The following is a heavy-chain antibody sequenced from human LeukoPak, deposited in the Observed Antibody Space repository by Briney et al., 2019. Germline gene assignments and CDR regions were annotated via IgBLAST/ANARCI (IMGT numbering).Heavy chain of an antibody. CDR3: ARVYHTQDPLKDIVVVPAAIGPFDY. V-gene: IGHV3-30*19. CDR2: ISYDGSNK. Sequence: GGSLRLSCAASGFTFSSYGMHWVRQAPGKGLEWVAVISYDGSNKYYADSVKGRFTISRDNSKNTLYLQMNSLRAEDTAVYYCARVYHTQDPLKDIVVVPAAIGPFDYWGQGTLVTVSS. J-gene: IGHJ4*02. D-gene: IGHD2-2*01. CDR1: GFTFSSYG.